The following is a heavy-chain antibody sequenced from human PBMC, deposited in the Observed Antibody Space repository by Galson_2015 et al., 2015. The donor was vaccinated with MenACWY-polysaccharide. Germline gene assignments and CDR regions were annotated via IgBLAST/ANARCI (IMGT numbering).Heavy chain of an antibody. D-gene: IGHD2-21*01. CDR2: INVGNGDT. V-gene: IGHV1-3*01. CDR3: AREAVVAYFYSYYMDV. Sequence: SVKVSCKASGYTLTSYAMHWVRQAPGQRPEWMGWINVGNGDTKYPQKFQGRVAITRDTSASTVYMELSSLKSEDTAVYYCAREAVVAYFYSYYMDVWGKGTTVTVTS. CDR1: GYTLTSYA. J-gene: IGHJ6*03.